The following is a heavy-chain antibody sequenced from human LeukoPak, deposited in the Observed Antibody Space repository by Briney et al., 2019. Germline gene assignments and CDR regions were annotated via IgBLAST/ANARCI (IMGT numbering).Heavy chain of an antibody. CDR3: ARASPLRPMDV. D-gene: IGHD3-16*01. Sequence: PSETLSLTCSVSGGSLNSVRFYWGWIRQPPGKGLEWIGEINHSGSTNYNPSLKSRVTISVDTSKNQFSLKLSSVTAADTAVYYCARASPLRPMDVWGKGTTVTVSS. V-gene: IGHV4-34*01. CDR2: INHSGST. CDR1: GGSLNSVRFY. J-gene: IGHJ6*03.